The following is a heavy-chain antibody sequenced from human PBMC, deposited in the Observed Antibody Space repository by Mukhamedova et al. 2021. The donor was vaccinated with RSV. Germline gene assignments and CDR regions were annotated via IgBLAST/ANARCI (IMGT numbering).Heavy chain of an antibody. D-gene: IGHD6-6*01. Sequence: TYYADSVKGRFTISRDNSTNTLYLQMNSLRAEDTAVYYCARALAARRGGDYYYYYMDGWGKGTTVTVSS. J-gene: IGHJ6*03. CDR2: T. V-gene: IGHV3-53*01. CDR3: ARALAARRGGDYYYYYMDG.